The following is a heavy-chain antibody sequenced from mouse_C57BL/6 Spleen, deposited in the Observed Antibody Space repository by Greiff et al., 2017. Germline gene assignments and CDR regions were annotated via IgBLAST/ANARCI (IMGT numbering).Heavy chain of an antibody. Sequence: EVQLQESGTVLARPGASVKMSCTTSGYTFTSYWMHWVNQRPGQGLEWIGAIYPGNSDTSYNQTFKGKATLTAVTSAITAYMELSSLTKYDSAFYYCTRYRIIYDSYSHFDYWGQGTTLTVSS. D-gene: IGHD2-3*01. J-gene: IGHJ2*01. CDR2: IYPGNSDT. CDR1: GYTFTSYW. CDR3: TRYRIIYDSYSHFDY. V-gene: IGHV1-5*01.